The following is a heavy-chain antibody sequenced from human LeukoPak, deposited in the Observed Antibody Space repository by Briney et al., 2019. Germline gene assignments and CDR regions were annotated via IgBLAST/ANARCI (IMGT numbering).Heavy chain of an antibody. J-gene: IGHJ4*02. V-gene: IGHV4-59*12. CDR3: ARDLMELDY. CDR1: GGSITSYY. CDR2: IYYSGST. Sequence: SETLSLTCTVSGGSITSYYWSWIRQPPGKGLEWIGYIYYSGSTNYNPSLKSRVTISVDTSKNQFSLKLNSVTAADTAVYYCARDLMELDYWGQGTLVTVSS. D-gene: IGHD1-1*01.